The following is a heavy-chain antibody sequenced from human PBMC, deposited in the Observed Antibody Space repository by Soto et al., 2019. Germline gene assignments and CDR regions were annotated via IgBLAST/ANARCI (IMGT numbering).Heavy chain of an antibody. CDR2: ISAYNGNT. V-gene: IGHV1-18*04. CDR3: ARDGYSSAVGANYYYYYGMDV. Sequence: AASVKVSCKASGYTFTSYYMHWVRQAPGQGLEWMGWISAYNGNTNYAQKLQGRVTMTTDTSTSTAYMELRSLRSDDTAVYYCARDGYSSAVGANYYYYYGMDVWGQGTTVTVSS. D-gene: IGHD6-25*01. CDR1: GYTFTSYY. J-gene: IGHJ6*02.